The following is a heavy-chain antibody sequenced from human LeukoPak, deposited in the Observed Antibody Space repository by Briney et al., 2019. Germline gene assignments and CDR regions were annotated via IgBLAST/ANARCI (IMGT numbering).Heavy chain of an antibody. D-gene: IGHD2-2*02. CDR2: ISAYNGNT. J-gene: IGHJ5*02. Sequence: ASVKVSCKASGYTFTSYGISWVRQAPGQGLEWMGWISAYNGNTNYAQKLQGRVTMTTDTSTSTAYMELRSLRSDDTAVYYCARDPGYCSSTGCYTWWGQEDWFDPWGQGTLVTVSS. V-gene: IGHV1-18*01. CDR3: ARDPGYCSSTGCYTWWGQEDWFDP. CDR1: GYTFTSYG.